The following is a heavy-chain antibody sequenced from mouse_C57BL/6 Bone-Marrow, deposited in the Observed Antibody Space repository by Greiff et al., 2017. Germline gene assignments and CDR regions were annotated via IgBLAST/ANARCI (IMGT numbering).Heavy chain of an antibody. V-gene: IGHV1-64*01. CDR2: IHPNSGST. Sequence: QVQLQQPGAELVKPGASVKLSCKASGYTFTSYWMHWVKQRPGQGLEWIGMIHPNSGSTNYNEKFKSKDTLTVDKSSSTAYMQLSSLTSEDSAVYYCARYYYGRGDYWGQGTSVTVSS. J-gene: IGHJ4*01. D-gene: IGHD1-1*01. CDR1: GYTFTSYW. CDR3: ARYYYGRGDY.